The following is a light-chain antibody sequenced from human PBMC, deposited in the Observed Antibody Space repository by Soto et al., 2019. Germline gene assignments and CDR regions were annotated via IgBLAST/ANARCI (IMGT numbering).Light chain of an antibody. Sequence: DIALTQPPATLSLSPGERATLSCRASQSVGSHLAWYQQKPGQAPRLLVYDASSRATGIPARFSGSGSGTDFTLTISSLEPEDFAVYYCQQRSDWLTFGGGTKVDIK. CDR3: QQRSDWLT. V-gene: IGKV3-11*01. CDR1: QSVGSH. CDR2: DAS. J-gene: IGKJ4*01.